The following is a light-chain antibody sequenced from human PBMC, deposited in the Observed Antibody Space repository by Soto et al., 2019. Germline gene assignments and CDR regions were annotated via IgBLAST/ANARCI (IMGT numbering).Light chain of an antibody. V-gene: IGLV1-44*01. Sequence: QSVLTQAPGASGTPGQRDIICCSGSKCNMGRNTVCWFQHLPGTAATLLSCNNHQRPSGVPDRFSGSKSGTSASLAISGLQSDDEADYYCAVWAVSMTAWVFRGGPQLPVL. CDR3: AVWAVSMTAWV. CDR1: KCNMGRNT. J-gene: IGLJ3*02. CDR2: NNH.